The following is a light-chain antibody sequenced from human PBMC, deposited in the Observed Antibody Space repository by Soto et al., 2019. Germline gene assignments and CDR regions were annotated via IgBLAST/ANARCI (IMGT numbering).Light chain of an antibody. CDR2: SDN. V-gene: IGLV1-44*01. Sequence: QSVLTQAPSTSGTPGQRVTISCSGSSSNIGRTSVNWYQQLPGTAPKLVMYSDNQRPSGVPDRFSASTSGTSASLAISGLQPEDEAEYYCAAWDDSLNGVVFGGGTKLTVL. CDR1: SSNIGRTS. J-gene: IGLJ2*01. CDR3: AAWDDSLNGVV.